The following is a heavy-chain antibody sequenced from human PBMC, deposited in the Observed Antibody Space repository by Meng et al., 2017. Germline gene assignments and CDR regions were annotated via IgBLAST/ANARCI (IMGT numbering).Heavy chain of an antibody. CDR2: ISYDGSNK. D-gene: IGHD5-18*01. J-gene: IGHJ4*02. CDR1: GFTFSSYA. CDR3: AAGVGRIQLWLPTGN. V-gene: IGHV3-30*04. Sequence: GESLKISCAASGFTFSSYAMHWGRQAPGKGLGRVAVISYDGSNKYYAGSVKGRFTISRDKSKNTLYLQMNSMRAEDTAVYYCAAGVGRIQLWLPTGNWGQGTLVTVSS.